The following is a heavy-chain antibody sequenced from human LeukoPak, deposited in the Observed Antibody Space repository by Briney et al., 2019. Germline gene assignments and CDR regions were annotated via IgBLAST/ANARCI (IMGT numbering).Heavy chain of an antibody. CDR3: ARVELTGYCDFDY. CDR1: GGSISSGGYY. D-gene: IGHD3-9*01. CDR2: IYYSGST. Sequence: NPSETLSPTCTVSGGSISSGGYYWSWIRQHPGKGLEWIGYIYYSGSTYYNPSLKSRVTISVDTSKDQFSLKLSSVTAADTAVYYCARVELTGYCDFDYWGQGTLVTVSS. V-gene: IGHV4-31*03. J-gene: IGHJ4*02.